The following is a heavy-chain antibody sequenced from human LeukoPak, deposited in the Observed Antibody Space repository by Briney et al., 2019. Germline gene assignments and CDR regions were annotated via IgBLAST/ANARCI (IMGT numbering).Heavy chain of an antibody. V-gene: IGHV3-21*01. CDR3: ASHSGSYSGFDY. CDR2: ISSGSTYI. D-gene: IGHD1-26*01. Sequence: GGSLRLSCAASEFTFSTYSMNWVRQAPGKGLEWVSSISSGSTYIYYADSVKGRFTISRDNAKNSLYLQMNSLRAEDTAVYYCASHSGSYSGFDYWGQGTLVTVSS. J-gene: IGHJ4*02. CDR1: EFTFSTYS.